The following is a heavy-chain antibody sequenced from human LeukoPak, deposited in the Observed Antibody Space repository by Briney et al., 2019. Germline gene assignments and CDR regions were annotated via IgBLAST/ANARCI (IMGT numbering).Heavy chain of an antibody. CDR2: IYYSGNT. Sequence: PSETLSLACTVSGDSISTSNSYWGWIRQPPGKGLEWIGSIYYSGNTYYNASLKSRVTISVDTSKNQFSLKLTSVTAPDTAVYYCARTPKRGHYYMDVWGKGTTVTVSS. CDR3: ARTPKRGHYYMDV. V-gene: IGHV4-39*01. CDR1: GDSISTSNSY. D-gene: IGHD3-16*01. J-gene: IGHJ6*03.